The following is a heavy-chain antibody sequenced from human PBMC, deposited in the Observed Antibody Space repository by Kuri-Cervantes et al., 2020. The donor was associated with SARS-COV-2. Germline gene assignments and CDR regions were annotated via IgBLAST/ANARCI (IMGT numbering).Heavy chain of an antibody. CDR2: IWYDGSNK. Sequence: GSLRLSCAASGFTFSSYGMHWVRQAPGKGLEWVAVIWYDGSNKYYADSVKGRFTISRDNSKNTLYLQMSSLRVEDTAVYFCARDKSDWDNYNFAMDLWGQGTTVTVSS. CDR3: ARDKSDWDNYNFAMDL. CDR1: GFTFSSYG. J-gene: IGHJ6*02. V-gene: IGHV3-33*01. D-gene: IGHD2-21*01.